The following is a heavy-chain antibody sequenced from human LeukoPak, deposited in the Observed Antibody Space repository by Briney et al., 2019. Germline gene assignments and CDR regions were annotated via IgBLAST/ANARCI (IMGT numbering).Heavy chain of an antibody. J-gene: IGHJ5*02. CDR1: GYTLTSYD. CDR2: MYPNRGNT. Sequence: ASVRVSCKAPGYTLTSYDINWGRQATRQRLEWMGGMYPNRGNTGYAQKFQGRVTMTRNTSISTAYMELSSLRSEDTAVYYCARTFRAFDSGSSWYVHWFDPWGQGTLVTVSS. V-gene: IGHV1-8*01. CDR3: ARTFRAFDSGSSWYVHWFDP. D-gene: IGHD6-13*01.